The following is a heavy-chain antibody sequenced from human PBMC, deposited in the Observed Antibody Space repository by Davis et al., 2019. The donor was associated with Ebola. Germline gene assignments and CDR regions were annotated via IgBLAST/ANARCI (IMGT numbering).Heavy chain of an antibody. D-gene: IGHD1-1*01. Sequence: MPSETLSLTCTVSGGSLSTYYWSWIRQPPGKGLEWIGYVSYSGMTNYNPSLKSRVSLSIDTSKNQFSLNLASVTAADTAIYYCARSTGTYSTLHYWGQGLLVTVSS. V-gene: IGHV4-59*01. CDR1: GGSLSTYY. J-gene: IGHJ4*02. CDR2: VSYSGMT. CDR3: ARSTGTYSTLHY.